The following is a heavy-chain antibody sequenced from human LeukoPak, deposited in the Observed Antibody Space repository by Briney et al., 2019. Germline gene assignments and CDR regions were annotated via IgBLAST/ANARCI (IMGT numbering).Heavy chain of an antibody. J-gene: IGHJ5*02. V-gene: IGHV1-18*04. CDR3: AGSPSEGWFDT. CDR2: ISAYNGNT. D-gene: IGHD1-26*01. CDR1: GYTFTSYG. Sequence: GSAKLSSNASGYTFTSYGISWVRQAPRQGLEWMRLISAYNGNTNYAQKLQGSVTMTTHTSTRTAYMQLRSLRSHDTPVYSRAGSPSEGWFDTWGQRTLVTVSS.